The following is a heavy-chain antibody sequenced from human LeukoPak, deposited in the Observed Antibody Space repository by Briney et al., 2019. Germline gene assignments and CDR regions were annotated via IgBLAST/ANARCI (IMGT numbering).Heavy chain of an antibody. CDR2: IYYSGYT. V-gene: IGHV4-59*12. CDR1: GDSISSYY. Sequence: SETLSLTCTVSGDSISSYYWNWIRQPPGKGLEWIGYIYYSGYTNYNPSLKSRVTISIDTSKNQFSLKLSSVTAADTAVYYCAREAPRYYGSGSPSWGQGTLVTVSS. J-gene: IGHJ5*02. D-gene: IGHD3-10*01. CDR3: AREAPRYYGSGSPS.